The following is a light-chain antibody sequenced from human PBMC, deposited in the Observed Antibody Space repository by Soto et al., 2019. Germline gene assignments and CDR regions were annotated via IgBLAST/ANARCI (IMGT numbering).Light chain of an antibody. Sequence: PGARGTLSCRASQSVSSYLAWYQQKPGQAPRLLIYDASNRATGIPARFSGSGSGTDFTLTISSLEPEDFAVYYCHQRQSWPRTFGQGTKVDIK. CDR1: QSVSSY. J-gene: IGKJ1*01. CDR2: DAS. CDR3: HQRQSWPRT. V-gene: IGKV3-11*01.